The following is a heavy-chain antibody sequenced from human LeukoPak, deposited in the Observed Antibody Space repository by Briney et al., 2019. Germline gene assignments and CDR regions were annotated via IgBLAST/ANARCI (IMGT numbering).Heavy chain of an antibody. CDR3: ARGRVQLWLTY. V-gene: IGHV3-30*02. CDR2: IQDNERHI. D-gene: IGHD5-18*01. Sequence: GGSLRLSYAAFGFSLSSHGMHWVRQAPGKGLEWVAFIQDNERHIYYTDSVKGRFTISRDNSKNTVYLQMDSLRIEDTAVYYCARGRVQLWLTYWGQGTLVTVSS. CDR1: GFSLSSHG. J-gene: IGHJ4*02.